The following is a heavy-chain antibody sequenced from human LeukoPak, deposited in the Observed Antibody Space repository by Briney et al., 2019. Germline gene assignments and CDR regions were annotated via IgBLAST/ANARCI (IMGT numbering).Heavy chain of an antibody. D-gene: IGHD2-2*01. CDR3: ARADCSSTSCLNAFDI. J-gene: IGHJ3*02. Sequence: ASVKVSCKASGYTFTGYYMHWVRQAPGQGLEWMGRINPNSGGTSYAQKFQGRVTMTRDTSISTAYMELSRLRSDDTAVYYYARADCSSTSCLNAFDIWGQGTMVTVSS. CDR2: INPNSGGT. V-gene: IGHV1-2*06. CDR1: GYTFTGYY.